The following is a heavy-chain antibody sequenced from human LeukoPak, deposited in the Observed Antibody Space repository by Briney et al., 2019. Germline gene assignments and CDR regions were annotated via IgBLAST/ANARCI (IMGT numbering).Heavy chain of an antibody. CDR3: ARIAVAGLDY. Sequence: SETLSLTCTVSGGSISSSSYYWGWIRQPPGKGLEWIGSIYYSGSTYYNPSLKSRVTISVDTSKNQFSLKLSSVTAADTAVYYCARIAVAGLDYWGQETLVTVSS. D-gene: IGHD6-19*01. CDR1: GGSISSSSYY. V-gene: IGHV4-39*07. J-gene: IGHJ4*02. CDR2: IYYSGST.